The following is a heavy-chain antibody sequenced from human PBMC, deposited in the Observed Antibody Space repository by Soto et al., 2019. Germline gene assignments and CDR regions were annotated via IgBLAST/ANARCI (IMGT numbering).Heavy chain of an antibody. D-gene: IGHD5-12*01. J-gene: IGHJ6*03. CDR3: ARGPGSDYDYYYYYMDV. CDR2: IYSGGST. Sequence: EVQLVESGGGLVQPGGSLRLSCAASGFTVSSNYMSWVRQAPGKGVEWVSVIYSGGSTYYADSVKGRFTISRDNSKNTLYLQMNSLRAEDTAVYYCARGPGSDYDYYYYYMDVWGTGTTVTVSS. CDR1: GFTVSSNY. V-gene: IGHV3-66*01.